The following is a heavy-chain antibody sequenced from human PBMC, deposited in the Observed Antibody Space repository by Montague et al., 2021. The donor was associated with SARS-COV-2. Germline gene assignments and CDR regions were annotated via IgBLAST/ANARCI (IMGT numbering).Heavy chain of an antibody. CDR2: IYHSGST. CDR3: ARHVSGSLTHFHH. D-gene: IGHD1-26*01. Sequence: SETLSLTCTVSGGSLSSYYWSWIRQPPGKGLEWIGYIYHSGSTNYNPSLKSRVTISVDTSKNQFSLNLSSVTAADTAVYYCARHVSGSLTHFHHWGQGSLVTDSS. CDR1: GGSLSSYY. J-gene: IGHJ1*01. V-gene: IGHV4-59*08.